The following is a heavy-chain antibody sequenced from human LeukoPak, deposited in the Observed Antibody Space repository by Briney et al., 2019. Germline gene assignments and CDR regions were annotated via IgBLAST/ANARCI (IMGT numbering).Heavy chain of an antibody. Sequence: GGSLRLSCAASGFTFDDYAMHWVRQAPGKGLEWVSGISWNSGSIGYADSVKGRFTISRDNAKNSLYLQMNSLRAEDTAVYYCAKGGIVVVTPHAFDIWGQGTMVTVSS. CDR1: GFTFDDYA. CDR2: ISWNSGSI. D-gene: IGHD2-21*02. J-gene: IGHJ3*02. CDR3: AKGGIVVVTPHAFDI. V-gene: IGHV3-9*01.